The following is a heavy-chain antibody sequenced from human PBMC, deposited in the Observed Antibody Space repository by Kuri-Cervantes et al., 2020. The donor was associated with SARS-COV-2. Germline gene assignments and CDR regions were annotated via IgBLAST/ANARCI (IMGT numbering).Heavy chain of an antibody. D-gene: IGHD6-19*01. CDR2: IYYSGST. V-gene: IGHV4-39*07. CDR1: GGSISSSSYY. CDR3: AGNPIWDSGWYPPDY. Sequence: SETLSLTCTVSGGSISSSSYYWGWIRQPPGKGLEWIGSIYYSGSTYYNPSLKSRVTISVDTSKNQFSLKLSSVTAADTAVYYCAGNPIWDSGWYPPDYWGQGTLVTVSS. J-gene: IGHJ4*02.